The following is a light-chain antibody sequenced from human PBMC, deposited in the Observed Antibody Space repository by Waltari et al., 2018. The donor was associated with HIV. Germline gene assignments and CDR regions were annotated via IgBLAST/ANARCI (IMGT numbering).Light chain of an antibody. CDR1: QSISSW. V-gene: IGKV1-5*03. Sequence: DIQMTQSPSTLSASVGDRVTITCRASQSISSWLAWYQQKPGKAPKLLIYKASSVESGVPSRFSGSGSGTEVTLTISSLQPDDFATYYCRQQNSYPLTFGGGTKVEIK. CDR2: KAS. CDR3: RQQNSYPLT. J-gene: IGKJ4*01.